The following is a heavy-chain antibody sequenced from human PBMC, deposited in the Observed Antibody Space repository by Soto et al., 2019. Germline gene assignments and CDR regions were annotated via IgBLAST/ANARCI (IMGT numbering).Heavy chain of an antibody. D-gene: IGHD4-17*01. J-gene: IGHJ4*02. Sequence: SETLSLTCTVSGGSISSSSYYWGWIRQPPGKGLEWIGSIYSSGSTYYNPSLKSRVTISIDTSKNQFSLKLSAVTATDTAVYYCARRPYGDYTTDSWGQGTLVTVSS. CDR2: IYSSGST. CDR1: GGSISSSSYY. CDR3: ARRPYGDYTTDS. V-gene: IGHV4-39*01.